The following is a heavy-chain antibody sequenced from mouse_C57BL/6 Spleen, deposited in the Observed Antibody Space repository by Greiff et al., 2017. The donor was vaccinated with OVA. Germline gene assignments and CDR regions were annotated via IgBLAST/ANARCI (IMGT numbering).Heavy chain of an antibody. Sequence: VQLKESGGGLVKPGGSLKLSCAASGFTFSDYGMHWVRQAPEKGLEWVAYISSGSSTIYYADTVKGRFTISRDNAKNTLFLQMTSLRSEDTAMYYCATGPDFDYWGQGTTLTVSS. CDR2: ISSGSSTI. J-gene: IGHJ2*01. CDR1: GFTFSDYG. CDR3: ATGPDFDY. V-gene: IGHV5-17*01.